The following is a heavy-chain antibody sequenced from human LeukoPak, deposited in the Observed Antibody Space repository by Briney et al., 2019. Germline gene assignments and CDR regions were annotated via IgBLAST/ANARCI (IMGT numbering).Heavy chain of an antibody. D-gene: IGHD2-15*01. CDR3: AGVVPYFDY. CDR1: GFTFSNAW. Sequence: GGSLRLSCATSGFTFSNAWMSWVRQAPGKGLGWVGRIKSKTDGGTTDYAAPVKGRFTISRDDSKNTLYLRMNSLKTEDTAVYYCAGVVPYFDYWGQGTLVTVSS. CDR2: IKSKTDGGTT. V-gene: IGHV3-15*01. J-gene: IGHJ4*02.